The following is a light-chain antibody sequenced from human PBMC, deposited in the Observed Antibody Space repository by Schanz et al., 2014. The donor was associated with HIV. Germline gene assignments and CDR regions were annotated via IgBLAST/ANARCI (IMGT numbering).Light chain of an antibody. CDR3: SSSAGNHRLL. J-gene: IGLJ2*01. CDR2: DVT. V-gene: IGLV2-11*01. CDR1: STDVGGYDL. Sequence: QSALTQPRSVSGSPGQSVTISCSGTSTDVGGYDLVSWYQHHPGKAPKLVIFDVTKRASGVPARFSGSKSGSTASLTISGLQAEDEADYYCSSSAGNHRLLFGGGTKLTVL.